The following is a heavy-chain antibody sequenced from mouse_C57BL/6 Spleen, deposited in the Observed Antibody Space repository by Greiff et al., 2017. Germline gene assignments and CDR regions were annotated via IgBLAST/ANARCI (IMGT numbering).Heavy chain of an antibody. CDR1: GYTFTGYW. CDR3: ERSKPYGYDGRGLAY. Sequence: QVQLQQSGAELMKPGASVKLSCKATGYTFTGYWIEWVKQRPGHGLEWIGEILPGSGSTNYNEKFKSKATFTADTSSNTAYMQPSSLTTEDSAIYYCERSKPYGYDGRGLAYWGQGTTLTVSS. V-gene: IGHV1-9*01. CDR2: ILPGSGST. D-gene: IGHD2-2*01. J-gene: IGHJ2*01.